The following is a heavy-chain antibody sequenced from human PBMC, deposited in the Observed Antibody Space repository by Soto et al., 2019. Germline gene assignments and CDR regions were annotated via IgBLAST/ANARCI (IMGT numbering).Heavy chain of an antibody. Sequence: GSLRLSCTASGFTFSNYVMSWVRQAPGRGLEWVSAISGSGISTFYADSVKGRSIISRDNSKNTLYLQLNSLKVEDTAVYFCARVQIQELENNFDYWGQGTLVTVSS. D-gene: IGHD3-3*01. CDR3: ARVQIQELENNFDY. V-gene: IGHV3-23*01. CDR2: ISGSGIST. CDR1: GFTFSNYV. J-gene: IGHJ4*02.